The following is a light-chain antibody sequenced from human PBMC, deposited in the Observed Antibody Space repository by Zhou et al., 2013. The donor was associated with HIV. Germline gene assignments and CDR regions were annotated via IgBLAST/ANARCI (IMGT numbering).Light chain of an antibody. CDR1: QPISKF. CDR2: GAS. CDR3: QQFSSYPGFT. Sequence: DIQMTQSPSSLSASVGDRVNISCRTSQPISKFLNWYQQKLGTPPKLLIYGASSLQSGVPSRFSGSGSGTDFTLTISSLQPEDFATYYCQQFSSYPGFTFGPGTKVDTK. V-gene: IGKV1-39*01. J-gene: IGKJ3*01.